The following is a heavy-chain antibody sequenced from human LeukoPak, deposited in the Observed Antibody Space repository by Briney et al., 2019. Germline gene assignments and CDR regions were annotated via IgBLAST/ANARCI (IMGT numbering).Heavy chain of an antibody. CDR2: INSDGTSI. D-gene: IGHD1-26*01. J-gene: IGHJ4*02. Sequence: GGPLRLSCAPSGFTFSSHWMHWVRQVPRKGLVWVSRINSDGTSISYADSVKGRFTISRDNAKNTLYLQMNSLRAEDTGVYYCASGTYYSDYWGQGTLVTVSS. CDR3: ASGTYYSDY. V-gene: IGHV3-74*01. CDR1: GFTFSSHW.